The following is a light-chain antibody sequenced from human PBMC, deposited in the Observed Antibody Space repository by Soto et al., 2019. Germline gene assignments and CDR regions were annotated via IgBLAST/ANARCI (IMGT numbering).Light chain of an antibody. J-gene: IGKJ4*01. CDR1: QSVSRSSDNKHF. CDR2: WAS. CDR3: QQYYSTPLT. V-gene: IGKV4-1*01. Sequence: DIVMTQSPDSLAVSLGERATINCKSSQSVSRSSDNKHFLAWFQQKPGQPPKLLIYWASTRESGVPDRFSGSGSGTDFTLTISSLQAADVAVYYCQQYYSTPLTFGGGTKVEIK.